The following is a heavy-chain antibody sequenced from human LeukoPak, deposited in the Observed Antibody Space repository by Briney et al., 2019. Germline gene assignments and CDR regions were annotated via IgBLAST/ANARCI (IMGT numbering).Heavy chain of an antibody. Sequence: GESLKIPCKGPGYRFSNYWIGWVRHMPGKGLEWMGMIYPGDSDIRYSPSFQGQVTISADKSISTAYLQWSSLKASDTAMYYCARQEYCSGGSCYTWFDPWGQGTLVTVSS. V-gene: IGHV5-51*01. CDR3: ARQEYCSGGSCYTWFDP. CDR2: IYPGDSDI. J-gene: IGHJ5*02. CDR1: GYRFSNYW. D-gene: IGHD2-15*01.